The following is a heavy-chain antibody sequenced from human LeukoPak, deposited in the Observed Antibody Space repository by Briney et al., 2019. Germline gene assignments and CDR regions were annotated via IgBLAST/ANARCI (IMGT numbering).Heavy chain of an antibody. CDR1: GFTFDDYA. D-gene: IGHD6-6*01. V-gene: IGHV3-9*01. Sequence: GGSLRLSCAASGFTFDDYAMHWVRQAPGKGLEWVSGISWNSNSMGYADSVKGRFTVSRDNAKKSLYLQMNSLRPEDTALYYCAKDTYSSSLTGFDYWGQGTLVTVSS. J-gene: IGHJ4*02. CDR3: AKDTYSSSLTGFDY. CDR2: ISWNSNSM.